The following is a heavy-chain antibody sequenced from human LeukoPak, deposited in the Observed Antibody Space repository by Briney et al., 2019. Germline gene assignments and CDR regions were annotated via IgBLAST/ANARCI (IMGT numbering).Heavy chain of an antibody. CDR2: IWYDGSSK. V-gene: IGHV3-33*08. J-gene: IGHJ6*02. Sequence: GGSLRLSCAASGFIFDDYVMHWVRQAPGKGLEWVAVIWYDGSSKYYADSVKGRFTISRDNSKNTLYLQMNSLRAEDTAVYYCARKPNYYDSSGYLTDYYGMDVWGQGTTVTVSS. CDR1: GFIFDDYV. CDR3: ARKPNYYDSSGYLTDYYGMDV. D-gene: IGHD3-22*01.